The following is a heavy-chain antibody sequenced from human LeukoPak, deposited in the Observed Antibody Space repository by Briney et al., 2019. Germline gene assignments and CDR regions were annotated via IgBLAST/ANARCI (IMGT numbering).Heavy chain of an antibody. D-gene: IGHD3-3*01. J-gene: IGHJ4*02. CDR3: ARTNYDFWSGYYRGGVYYFDY. CDR2: INHSGST. CDR1: GGSISSYY. Sequence: PSETLSLTCTVSGGSISSYYWSWIRQPPGKGLEWIGEINHSGSTNYNPSLKSRVTISVDTSKNQFSLKLSSVTAADTAVYYCARTNYDFWSGYYRGGVYYFDYWGQGTLVTVSS. V-gene: IGHV4-34*01.